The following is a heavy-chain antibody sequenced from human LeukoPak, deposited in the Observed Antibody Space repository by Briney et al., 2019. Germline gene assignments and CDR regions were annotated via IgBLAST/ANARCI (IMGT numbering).Heavy chain of an antibody. J-gene: IGHJ4*02. D-gene: IGHD1-26*01. CDR3: AIASAFIYYFDY. Sequence: ASVKVSCKASGYTFTGYYMHWVRQAPGQGLEWMGWINPNSGGTNYAQKFQGRVTMTRDTSISTAYMELSRLISDDTAVYYCAIASAFIYYFDYWGQGTLVTVSS. V-gene: IGHV1-2*02. CDR2: INPNSGGT. CDR1: GYTFTGYY.